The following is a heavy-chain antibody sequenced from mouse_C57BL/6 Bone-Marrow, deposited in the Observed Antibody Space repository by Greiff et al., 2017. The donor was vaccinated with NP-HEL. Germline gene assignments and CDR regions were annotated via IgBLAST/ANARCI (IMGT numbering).Heavy chain of an antibody. CDR3: TMIYYDYSGFAY. Sequence: QVQLKQSGAELVRPGASVTLSCKASGYTFTDYEMHWVKQTPVHGLEWIGAIDPETGGTAYNQKFKGKAILTADKSSSTAYMELRSLTSEDSAVYYCTMIYYDYSGFAYWGQGTLVTVSA. J-gene: IGHJ3*01. CDR2: IDPETGGT. V-gene: IGHV1-15*01. D-gene: IGHD2-4*01. CDR1: GYTFTDYE.